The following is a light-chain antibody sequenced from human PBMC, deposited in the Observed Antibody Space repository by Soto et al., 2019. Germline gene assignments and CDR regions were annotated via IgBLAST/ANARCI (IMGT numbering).Light chain of an antibody. CDR2: AAS. Sequence: DLQMTQSPSSLSASVGDRVTITCRATQGISNYLAWYQQKPGKVPKLLIYAASTLQSGVPSRFSGSGSGTDFTLTISSLQPEDVATYYCQKYDSALGTFGQGTKVEIK. CDR3: QKYDSALGT. CDR1: QGISNY. V-gene: IGKV1-27*01. J-gene: IGKJ1*01.